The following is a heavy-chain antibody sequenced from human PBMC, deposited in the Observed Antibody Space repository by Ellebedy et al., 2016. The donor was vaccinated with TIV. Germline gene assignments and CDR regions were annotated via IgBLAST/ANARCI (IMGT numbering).Heavy chain of an antibody. CDR2: ISWDGGST. Sequence: GGSLRLSCAASGFTFDDYTMHWVRQAPGEGLEWVSLISWDGGSTYYADSVKGRFTISRDNSKNSLYLQMNSLRTEDTALYYCAKDRYYGSGSLDWGQGTLVTVSS. CDR1: GFTFDDYT. J-gene: IGHJ4*02. V-gene: IGHV3-43*01. D-gene: IGHD3-10*01. CDR3: AKDRYYGSGSLD.